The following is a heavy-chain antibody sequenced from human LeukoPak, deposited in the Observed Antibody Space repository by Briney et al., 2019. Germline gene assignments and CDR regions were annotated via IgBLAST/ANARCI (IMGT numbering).Heavy chain of an antibody. CDR3: ARSGHSSSWYYYYYYGMDV. CDR2: MNPNSGNT. J-gene: IGHJ6*02. V-gene: IGHV1-8*01. CDR1: GYTFTSYD. Sequence: ASVKVSCKASGYTFTSYDINWVRQATGQGLEWMGWMNPNSGNTGYAQKFQGRVTITRNTSISTAYMELSSLRSEDTAVYYCARSGHSSSWYYYYYYGMDVWGQGTTVTVSS. D-gene: IGHD6-13*01.